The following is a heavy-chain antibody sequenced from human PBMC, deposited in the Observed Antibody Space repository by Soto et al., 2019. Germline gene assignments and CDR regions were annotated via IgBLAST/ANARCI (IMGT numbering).Heavy chain of an antibody. CDR2: INPSGGST. V-gene: IGHV1-46*03. CDR3: AREFREYDFWSGQPRAPQAFDI. D-gene: IGHD3-3*01. J-gene: IGHJ3*02. CDR1: GYTFTSYY. Sequence: ASVKVSCKASGYTFTSYYMHWVRQAPGQGLEWMGIINPSGGSTSYAQKFQGRVTMTRDTSTSTVYMELSSLRSEDTAVYYCAREFREYDFWSGQPRAPQAFDIWGQGTMVTVS.